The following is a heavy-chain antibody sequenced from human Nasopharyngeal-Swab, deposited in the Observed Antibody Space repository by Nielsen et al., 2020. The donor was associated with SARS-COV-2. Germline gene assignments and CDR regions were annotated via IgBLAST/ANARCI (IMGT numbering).Heavy chain of an antibody. CDR1: GYTFISYY. Sequence: ASVKVSCKASGYTFISYYIHWVRQAPGDGLEWMGVISTNGGGARYAQKFQGRVTMTSDASTSTVYMELSSLRSEDTAVYYCARGIGYHGFLSGYIDYLGQGTLVTVSS. D-gene: IGHD3-3*01. CDR2: ISTNGGGA. V-gene: IGHV1-46*01. CDR3: ARGIGYHGFLSGYIDY. J-gene: IGHJ4*02.